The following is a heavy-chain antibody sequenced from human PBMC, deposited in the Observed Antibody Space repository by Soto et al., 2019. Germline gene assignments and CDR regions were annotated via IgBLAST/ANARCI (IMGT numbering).Heavy chain of an antibody. D-gene: IGHD6-19*01. CDR3: ARAVAGTDYYYYMDV. J-gene: IGHJ6*03. CDR2: INHSGST. V-gene: IGHV4-34*01. CDR1: GGSFSGYY. Sequence: SETLSLTCAVYGGSFSGYYWSWIRQPPGKGLEWIGEINHSGSTNYNPSLKSRVTISVDTSKNQFSLKLSSVTAADTAVYYCARAVAGTDYYYYMDVWGKGTTVTVS.